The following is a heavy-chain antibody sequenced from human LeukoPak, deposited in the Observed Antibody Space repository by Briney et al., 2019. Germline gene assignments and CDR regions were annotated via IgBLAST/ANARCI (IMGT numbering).Heavy chain of an antibody. J-gene: IGHJ4*02. CDR2: IYTSGST. CDR1: GGSISSYY. D-gene: IGHD2-8*01. CDR3: ARETPVRPFDY. V-gene: IGHV4-4*07. Sequence: SETLSLTCTVSGGSISSYYWSWIRQPAGKGLEWIGRIYTSGSTNYNPSLKSRVTISVDKSKNQFSLKLSSVTAADTAVYYCARETPVRPFDYWGQGTLATVSS.